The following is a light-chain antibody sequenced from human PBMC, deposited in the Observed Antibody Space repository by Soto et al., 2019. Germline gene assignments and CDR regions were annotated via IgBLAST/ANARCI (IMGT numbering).Light chain of an antibody. J-gene: IGKJ5*01. Sequence: EIVLTQSPGTLSLSPGKRATLSCRASQSVSSSYLAWYQQKPGQAPRLLIYGASGRATGIPDRFSGSGSGTDFTLTISRLEPEDFAVYYWQQYGSSPPVTFRQGTRLEIK. CDR1: QSVSSSY. CDR2: GAS. V-gene: IGKV3-20*01. CDR3: QQYGSSPPVT.